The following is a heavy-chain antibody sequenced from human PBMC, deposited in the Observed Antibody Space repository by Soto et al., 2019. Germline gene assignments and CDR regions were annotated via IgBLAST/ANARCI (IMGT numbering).Heavy chain of an antibody. D-gene: IGHD6-13*01. CDR1: GFSFSTYA. V-gene: IGHV3-23*01. CDR2: ISGSGGTT. Sequence: GGSLRLSCAASGFSFSTYAMSWVRQAPGKGLEWVSGISGSGGTTYYADSVKGRFTISRDNSKNTLYLQVNRLRAEDTDVYYCAKDQAAAGTISRYFQHWGQGTMVTVSS. CDR3: AKDQAAAGTISRYFQH. J-gene: IGHJ1*01.